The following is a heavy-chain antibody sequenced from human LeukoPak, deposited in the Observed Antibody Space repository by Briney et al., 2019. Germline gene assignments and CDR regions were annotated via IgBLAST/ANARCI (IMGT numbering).Heavy chain of an antibody. Sequence: GGSLRLSCAASGFTFSDYYMSWIRQAPGKGLEWVSYISSSGSTIYYADSVKGRFTISRDNAKNSLYLQMNSLRAEDTAVYYCAAYYDILTGYYLAFDIWGQGTMVTVSS. D-gene: IGHD3-9*01. V-gene: IGHV3-11*01. CDR2: ISSSGSTI. J-gene: IGHJ3*02. CDR1: GFTFSDYY. CDR3: AAYYDILTGYYLAFDI.